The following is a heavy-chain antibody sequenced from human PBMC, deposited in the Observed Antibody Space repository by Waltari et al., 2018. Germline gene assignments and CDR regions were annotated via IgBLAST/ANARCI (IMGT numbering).Heavy chain of an antibody. CDR1: GFTVSSNY. CDR2: IYSGGST. Sequence: EVQLVESGGGLIQPGGSLSLSCAASGFTVSSNYMSWVRQAPGKGLEWVSVIYSGGSTYYADSVKGRFTISRDNSKNTLYLQMNSLRAEDTAVYYCASPVSGYAFDIWGQGTMVTVSS. CDR3: ASPVSGYAFDI. D-gene: IGHD4-4*01. V-gene: IGHV3-53*01. J-gene: IGHJ3*02.